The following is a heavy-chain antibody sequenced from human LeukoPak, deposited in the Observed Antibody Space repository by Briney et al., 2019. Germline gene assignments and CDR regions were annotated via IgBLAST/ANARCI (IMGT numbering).Heavy chain of an antibody. CDR1: GGSVSSGSDY. J-gene: IGHJ4*02. CDR3: ARGHFDILTGYYIEY. V-gene: IGHV4-61*01. Sequence: PSETLSLTCTVSGGSVSSGSDYWSWIRQPPGKGLEWIGYIYYRGTTNYNPSLKSRATISVDTSKKEFSLKLSFVTAADTAVYYYARGHFDILTGYYIEYWGQGTLVTVSS. CDR2: IYYRGTT. D-gene: IGHD3-9*01.